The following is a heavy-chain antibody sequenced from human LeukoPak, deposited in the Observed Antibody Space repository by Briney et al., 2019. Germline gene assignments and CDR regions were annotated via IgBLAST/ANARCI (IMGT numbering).Heavy chain of an antibody. V-gene: IGHV1-2*02. CDR2: INPNSGGT. D-gene: IGHD3-22*01. CDR3: ARRSYYDSSGYYGY. CDR1: GYTFTGYY. J-gene: IGHJ4*02. Sequence: GASVKVSCKASGYTFTGYYMHWVRQAPGQGLEWMGWINPNSGGTNYAQKFQGRVTMTRDTSISTAYMELSRLRSDDTAVYYCARRSYYDSSGYYGYWGQGTTVTVSS.